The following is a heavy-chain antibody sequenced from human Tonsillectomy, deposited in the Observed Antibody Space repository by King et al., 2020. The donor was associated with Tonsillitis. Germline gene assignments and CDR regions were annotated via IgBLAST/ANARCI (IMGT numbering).Heavy chain of an antibody. D-gene: IGHD3-16*01. V-gene: IGHV3-49*04. CDR2: IKSKAYGETT. J-gene: IGHJ4*02. Sequence: VQLVESGGGLVPPGRSLRLSCTASGFPFGEYAVTWVRQAPGKGLEWVGFIKSKAYGETTEYAAPVKDRFILSRDDSESIAYLQMNSLKIEDTAVYYCTRGRLGGSRGDYWGQGTLVTVSS. CDR3: TRGRLGGSRGDY. CDR1: GFPFGEYA.